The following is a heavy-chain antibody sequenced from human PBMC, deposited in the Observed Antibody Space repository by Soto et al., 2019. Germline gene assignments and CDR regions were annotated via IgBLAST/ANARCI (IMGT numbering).Heavy chain of an antibody. Sequence: SETLSLTCTVSGGSLTKYYWSWIRQPAGKGLEWIGRISTSGNVVSKASLRSRLTMSVDTSKNQFSLRLTSVTAADTAVYYCARDNNDFWSIYPLASESWGEEALVSASS. CDR3: ARDNNDFWSIYPLASES. CDR1: GGSLTKYY. J-gene: IGHJ4*02. CDR2: ISTSGNV. V-gene: IGHV4-4*07. D-gene: IGHD3-3*01.